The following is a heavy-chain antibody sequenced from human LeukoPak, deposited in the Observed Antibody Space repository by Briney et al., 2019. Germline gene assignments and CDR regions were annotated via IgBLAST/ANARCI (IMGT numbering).Heavy chain of an antibody. Sequence: GGSLRLSCAASGFTFSSYGMHWVRQAPGKGLEWVAFIRYDGSNKYYADSVKGRFTISRDNSKNTLYLQMNSLRAEDTAVYYCAKDAYSGSYYVDYFQHWGQGTLVTVSS. V-gene: IGHV3-30*02. D-gene: IGHD1-26*01. CDR1: GFTFSSYG. J-gene: IGHJ1*01. CDR2: IRYDGSNK. CDR3: AKDAYSGSYYVDYFQH.